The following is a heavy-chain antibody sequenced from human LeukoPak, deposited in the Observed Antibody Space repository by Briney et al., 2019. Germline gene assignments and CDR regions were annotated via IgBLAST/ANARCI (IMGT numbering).Heavy chain of an antibody. J-gene: IGHJ6*04. CDR3: ARDPLTALGMDV. Sequence: SETLSLTCTVSGGSVSSGSYYWSWIRQPPGRGLEWIGCIYYSGSTDYNPSLKSRVTISADTSKNQFSLNLSSVTAADTAVYYCARDPLTALGMDVWGEGTTVTVSS. V-gene: IGHV4-61*01. D-gene: IGHD4/OR15-4a*01. CDR2: IYYSGST. CDR1: GGSVSSGSYY.